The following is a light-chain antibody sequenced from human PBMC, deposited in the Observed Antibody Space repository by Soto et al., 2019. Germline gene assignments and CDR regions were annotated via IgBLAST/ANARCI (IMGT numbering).Light chain of an antibody. CDR2: AAS. CDR1: QGISNY. Sequence: EIQMTQSPSSLSASVGDRIIITCRARQGISNYLAWFQQKPGKAPKLLIYAASTLQSGVPSRFSGSGSGKEFTLTITSLQPEDVAAYYCQKYNSAPRTFGQGTKLDIK. V-gene: IGKV1-27*01. CDR3: QKYNSAPRT. J-gene: IGKJ2*01.